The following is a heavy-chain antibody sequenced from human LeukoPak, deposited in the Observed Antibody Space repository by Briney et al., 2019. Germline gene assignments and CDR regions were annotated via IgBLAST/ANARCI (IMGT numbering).Heavy chain of an antibody. D-gene: IGHD3-10*01. Sequence: GGSLRLSCAASGFTVSSNYMSWVRQAPGKGLEWVSVIYSGGSTYYADSVKGRFTISRDNSKNTLYLQMNSLRAEDTAAYYCAREFQDYYGSGSYFDYWGQGTLVTVSS. CDR2: IYSGGST. V-gene: IGHV3-53*01. CDR3: AREFQDYYGSGSYFDY. CDR1: GFTVSSNY. J-gene: IGHJ4*02.